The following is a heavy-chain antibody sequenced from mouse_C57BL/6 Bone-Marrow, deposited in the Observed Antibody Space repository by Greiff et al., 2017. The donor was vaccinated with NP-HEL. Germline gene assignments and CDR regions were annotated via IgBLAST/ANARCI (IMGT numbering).Heavy chain of an antibody. CDR1: GYTFTDYE. CDR2: IDPETGGT. CDR3: TTGPHWYFDV. V-gene: IGHV1-15*01. Sequence: VKLMESGAELVRPGASVTLSCKASGYTFTDYEMHWVKQTPVHGLEWIGAIDPETGGTAYNQKFKGKAILTADKSSSTAYMELRSLTSEDSAVYYCTTGPHWYFDVWGTGTTVTVSS. J-gene: IGHJ1*03.